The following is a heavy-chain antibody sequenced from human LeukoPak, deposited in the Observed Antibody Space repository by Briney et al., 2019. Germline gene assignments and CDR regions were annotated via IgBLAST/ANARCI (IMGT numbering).Heavy chain of an antibody. CDR3: ARGDHVGYFLDY. J-gene: IGHJ4*02. D-gene: IGHD1-26*01. Sequence: GGSLRLSCAASGFAFSGYWMHWVRQAPGKGLVWVSRIYTDGSRTNYADSVWGRFTISRDNAKNTLYLQLDSLRAEDTAVYYCARGDHVGYFLDYWGQGTLVTVSS. V-gene: IGHV3-74*01. CDR2: IYTDGSRT. CDR1: GFAFSGYW.